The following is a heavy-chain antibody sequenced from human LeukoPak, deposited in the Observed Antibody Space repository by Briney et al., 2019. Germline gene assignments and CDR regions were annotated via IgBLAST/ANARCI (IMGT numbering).Heavy chain of an antibody. CDR1: GYTFTSYD. Sequence: VASVKVSCKASGYTFTSYDINWVRQATGQGLEWMGWMNPNSGNTGYAQKFQGRVTMTRNTSISTAYMELSSLRSEDTAVYYCARDYPGSSRYWDYYYGMDVWGQGTTVTVSS. D-gene: IGHD6-13*01. CDR3: ARDYPGSSRYWDYYYGMDV. V-gene: IGHV1-8*01. J-gene: IGHJ6*02. CDR2: MNPNSGNT.